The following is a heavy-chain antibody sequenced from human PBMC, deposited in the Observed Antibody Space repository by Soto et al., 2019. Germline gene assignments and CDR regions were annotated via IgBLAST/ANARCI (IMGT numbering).Heavy chain of an antibody. CDR1: GYTFTSYG. Sequence: QVQLVQSGAEVKKPGASVKVSCKASGYTFTSYGISWVRQAPGQGLEWMGWISAYNGNTNYAQKLQGRVTMTTDTSTRTDYMALRGLRSDDTAVYYCARAGYSRSWYPAPAWFDPWGKGTEDTVSS. V-gene: IGHV1-18*04. D-gene: IGHD6-13*01. CDR3: ARAGYSRSWYPAPAWFDP. J-gene: IGHJ5*02. CDR2: ISAYNGNT.